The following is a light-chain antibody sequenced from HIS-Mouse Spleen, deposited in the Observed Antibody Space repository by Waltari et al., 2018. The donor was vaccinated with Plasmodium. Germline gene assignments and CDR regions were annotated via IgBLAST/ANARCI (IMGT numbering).Light chain of an antibody. V-gene: IGLV3-9*01. CDR2: RYS. J-gene: IGLJ2*01. CDR1: NIGSKN. Sequence: SYELTQPFPVSVALGQPARITCGGNNIGSKNVHWYQQKPGQAPVLVIYRYSNRPSGIPERFSGSNSGNTATLTISRAQAGDEADYYCQVWDSSTVFGGGTKLTVL. CDR3: QVWDSSTV.